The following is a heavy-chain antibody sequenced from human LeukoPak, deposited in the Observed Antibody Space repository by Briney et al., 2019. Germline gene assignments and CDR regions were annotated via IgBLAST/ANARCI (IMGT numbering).Heavy chain of an antibody. V-gene: IGHV3-53*01. D-gene: IGHD3/OR15-3a*01. CDR3: AREPGTDYRKYYFDY. CDR1: GFTVSSNY. J-gene: IGHJ4*02. CDR2: IYSGGTT. Sequence: WGSLRLSCAASGFTVSSNYMSWVRQAPGMGLEWVSVIYSGGTTYYADSVKGRFTISRDNSKNMLYLQMNSLRAEDTAVYYCAREPGTDYRKYYFDYWGQGTLVTVSS.